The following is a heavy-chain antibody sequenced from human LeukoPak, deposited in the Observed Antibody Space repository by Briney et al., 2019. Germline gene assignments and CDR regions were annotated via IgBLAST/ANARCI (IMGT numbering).Heavy chain of an antibody. CDR3: AREIIGGDDL. CDR2: IPYDGTKE. CDR1: GFTFDSYG. D-gene: IGHD2-21*01. J-gene: IGHJ5*02. Sequence: GGSLRLSCAASGFTFDSYGMHWVRQAPGKGLEWVAVIPYDGTKEHYADSVKGRFTISRDNSKKTVYLQMNSLRPEDTAIYFSAREIIGGDDLWGQGTLVTVSS. V-gene: IGHV3-30*03.